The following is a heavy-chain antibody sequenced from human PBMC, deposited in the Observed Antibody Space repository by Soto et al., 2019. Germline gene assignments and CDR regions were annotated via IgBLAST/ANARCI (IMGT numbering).Heavy chain of an antibody. Sequence: EVQLLESGGGLVQPGGSLRLSCAASGFTFSTYAMTWVRQAPGKGLEWVSAISSGSGGSTYYADSVKGRFTISRDNSKNTLYLQMNSLRAEDTAVYYCAKDWDSSGYYEAYWGQGTLVTVSS. V-gene: IGHV3-23*01. J-gene: IGHJ4*02. D-gene: IGHD3-22*01. CDR3: AKDWDSSGYYEAY. CDR2: SSGSGGST. CDR1: GFTFSTYA.